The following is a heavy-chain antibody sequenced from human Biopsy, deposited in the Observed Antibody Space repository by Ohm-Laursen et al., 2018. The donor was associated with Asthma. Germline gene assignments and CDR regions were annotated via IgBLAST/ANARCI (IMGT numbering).Heavy chain of an antibody. J-gene: IGHJ4*02. CDR2: VYWTGST. D-gene: IGHD6-19*01. V-gene: IGHV4-59*01. CDR3: VRAVRNEQWLAPFDY. CDR1: GGSISSFY. Sequence: SETLSLTCSAYGGSISSFYWSWIRQSPEKGLEWMGYVYWTGSTNYNPSLKSRITMSVDTSKNRMFLKLTSVTAADTAIYYCVRAVRNEQWLAPFDYWGQGKPVTVSS.